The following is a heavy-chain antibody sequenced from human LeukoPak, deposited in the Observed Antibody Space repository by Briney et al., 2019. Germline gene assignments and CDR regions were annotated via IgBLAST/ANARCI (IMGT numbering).Heavy chain of an antibody. J-gene: IGHJ4*02. D-gene: IGHD3-22*01. CDR3: TGDNFDSSVKFDY. CDR1: GFTFSGSA. CDR2: IRSKANNYAT. Sequence: GGSLRLSCVVSGFTFSGSAVHWVRQASGKGLEWVGRIRSKANNYATAYAASVKGRFTISGDDSKNTAYLQMNSLKTEDTAVYYCTGDNFDSSVKFDYWGQGTLVTVSS. V-gene: IGHV3-73*01.